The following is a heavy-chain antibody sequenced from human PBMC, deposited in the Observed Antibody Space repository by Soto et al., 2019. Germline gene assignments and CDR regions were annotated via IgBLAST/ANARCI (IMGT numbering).Heavy chain of an antibody. D-gene: IGHD3-10*01. V-gene: IGHV3-23*01. CDR1: GFTFSSYA. J-gene: IGHJ6*02. Sequence: GGSLRLSCAASGFTFSSYAMSWVRQAPGKGLEWVSGISGSGGSTYYADSVKGRFTISRENSKNTLYLQMNSLRAEDTAVYYCARELFGDRYYYGMDVWGQGTTVTVSS. CDR2: ISGSGGST. CDR3: ARELFGDRYYYGMDV.